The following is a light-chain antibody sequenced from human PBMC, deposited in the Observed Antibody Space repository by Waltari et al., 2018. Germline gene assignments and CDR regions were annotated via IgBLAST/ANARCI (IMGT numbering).Light chain of an antibody. CDR1: NIGTKR. V-gene: IGLV3-21*04. CDR2: YDS. J-gene: IGLJ1*01. Sequence: SYVLTQPPSVSVAPGKTARITCGGTNIGTKRVHWYQQKPGQAPILVIPYDSDRPSGIPERFSGSNSGNTATLTISRVEAADEADYYCQVWDANNDPGVFGTGTEVTVL. CDR3: QVWDANNDPGV.